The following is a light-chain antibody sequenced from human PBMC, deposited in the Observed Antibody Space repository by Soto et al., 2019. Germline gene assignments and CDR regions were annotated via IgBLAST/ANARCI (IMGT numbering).Light chain of an antibody. CDR1: SSDVSGYNY. CDR2: DVS. Sequence: QSALTQPRSVSGSPGQSVTISCTGTSSDVSGYNYVSWYQQHPGKAPKVMIYDVSKRPSGVPDRFSGSKSGNTASLTISGLQAEDEADYYCCSSAGSFSYIFGTGTKLTVL. CDR3: CSSAGSFSYI. J-gene: IGLJ1*01. V-gene: IGLV2-11*01.